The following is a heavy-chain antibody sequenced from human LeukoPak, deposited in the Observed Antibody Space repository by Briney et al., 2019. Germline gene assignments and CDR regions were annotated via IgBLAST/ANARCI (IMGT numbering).Heavy chain of an antibody. Sequence: SETLSLICSVSGGYISTYYWIWFRQPPGKGLEWIGYTYYSGSTNYNPSLKSRVTISVDTSKNQVSLKLSSVTAADTAIYYCARDPKYSYYFDYWGQGSLVTVSS. CDR2: TYYSGST. D-gene: IGHD2/OR15-2a*01. V-gene: IGHV4-59*01. CDR3: ARDPKYSYYFDY. CDR1: GGYISTYY. J-gene: IGHJ4*02.